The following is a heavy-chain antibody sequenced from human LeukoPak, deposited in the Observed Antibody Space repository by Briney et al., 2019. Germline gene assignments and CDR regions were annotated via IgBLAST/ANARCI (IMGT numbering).Heavy chain of an antibody. Sequence: GESLKISCKGSGYSFTSNWIGWVRQMPGKGLEWMGIIYPGDSDTRYSPSFQGQVTISADKSISTAYLQWSSLKASDTAMYYCARVGIGYCSGGTCYFDYWGQGTQVTASS. J-gene: IGHJ4*02. CDR3: ARVGIGYCSGGTCYFDY. V-gene: IGHV5-51*01. CDR1: GYSFTSNW. D-gene: IGHD2-15*01. CDR2: IYPGDSDT.